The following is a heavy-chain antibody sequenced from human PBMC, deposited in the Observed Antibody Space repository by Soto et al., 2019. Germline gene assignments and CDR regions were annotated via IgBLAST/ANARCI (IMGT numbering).Heavy chain of an antibody. CDR2: IYYSGST. CDR1: GGSISSGDYY. Sequence: PSETLSLTCTVSGGSISSGDYYWSWIRQPPGKGLEWIGYIYYSGSTYYNPSLKSRVTISVDTSKNQFSLKLSSVTAADTAVYYCARERYGSGSYHDAFDIWGQGTMVTVSS. V-gene: IGHV4-30-4*01. J-gene: IGHJ3*02. CDR3: ARERYGSGSYHDAFDI. D-gene: IGHD3-10*01.